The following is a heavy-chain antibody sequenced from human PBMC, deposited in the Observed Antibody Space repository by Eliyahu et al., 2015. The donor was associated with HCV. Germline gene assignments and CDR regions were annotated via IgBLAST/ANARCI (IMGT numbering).Heavy chain of an antibody. CDR1: GYTFTDWH. D-gene: IGHD6-19*01. J-gene: IGHJ4*02. CDR3: ASSNGWSRFNY. V-gene: IGHV1-2*02. CDR2: INPKNDGT. Sequence: QVQLVQSGAEVKKPGASVKVSCKASGYTFTDWHMHWVRQAPGPGLEWMGWINPKNDGTNYAQKFQGRVTMTRDTSTTTAYMDLSRLISDDTAVYYCASSNGWSRFNYWGQGTLVTVSS.